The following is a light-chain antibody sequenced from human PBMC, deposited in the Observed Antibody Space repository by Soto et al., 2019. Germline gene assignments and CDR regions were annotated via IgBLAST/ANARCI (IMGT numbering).Light chain of an antibody. CDR1: RSDVGGYNY. CDR3: CSYTSTSSYV. CDR2: DVS. V-gene: IGLV2-14*03. Sequence: QSVLTQPASVSGSPGQSITISCTGTRSDVGGYNYVSWYQQHPGKVPKLMIYDVSNRPSGVSSRFSGSKSGNTASLTISGLQGEDEADYYCCSYTSTSSYVFGTGTKLTVL. J-gene: IGLJ1*01.